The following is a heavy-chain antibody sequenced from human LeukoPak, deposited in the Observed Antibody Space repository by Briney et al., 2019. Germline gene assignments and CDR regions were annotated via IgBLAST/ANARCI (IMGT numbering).Heavy chain of an antibody. J-gene: IGHJ4*02. D-gene: IGHD6-13*01. CDR2: ISAYNGDT. V-gene: IGHV1-18*01. Sequence: ASVKASCKASGYTFASYGISWVRQAPGQGLEWMGWISAYNGDTKYAQHLQGRVTLTTDTSTGTAYMELRSLTSDDTALYYCARDTARITTPGGPDYWGQGTLVTVSS. CDR3: ARDTARITTPGGPDY. CDR1: GYTFASYG.